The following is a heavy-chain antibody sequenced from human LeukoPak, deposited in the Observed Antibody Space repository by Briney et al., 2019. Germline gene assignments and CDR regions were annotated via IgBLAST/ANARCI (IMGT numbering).Heavy chain of an antibody. CDR3: ARTYCAEDCSIRYFDY. CDR1: GYILSSYN. D-gene: IGHD2-21*02. J-gene: IGHJ4*02. V-gene: IGHV1-46*01. CDR2: INPSGGDT. Sequence: GASVKVSCKASGYILSSYNMHWVRQAPGQGLEWLGIINPSGGDTKYAQKFQGRVTLTRDKSTSTVYMELSSLTSDDTAVYYCARTYCAEDCSIRYFDYWGQGNLVTVSS.